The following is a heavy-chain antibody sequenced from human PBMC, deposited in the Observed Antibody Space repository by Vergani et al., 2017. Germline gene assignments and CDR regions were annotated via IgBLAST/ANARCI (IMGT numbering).Heavy chain of an antibody. D-gene: IGHD2/OR15-2a*01. CDR1: GFTFSSYS. J-gene: IGHJ4*02. CDR2: ISSSSSYI. CDR3: ARDMGTFSPHWIPSQGLDY. V-gene: IGHV3-21*01. Sequence: EVQLVESGGGLVKPGGSLRLSCAASGFTFSSYSMNWVRQAPGKGLEWVSSISSSSSYIYYADSVKGRFTISRDNAKNSLYLQMNSLRAEDTAVYYCARDMGTFSPHWIPSQGLDYWGQGTLVTVSS.